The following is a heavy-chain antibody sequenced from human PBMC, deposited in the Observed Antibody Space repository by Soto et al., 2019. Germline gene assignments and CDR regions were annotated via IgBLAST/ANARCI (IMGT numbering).Heavy chain of an antibody. J-gene: IGHJ5*02. Sequence: PSETLSLTCTVSGGSISSYYWSWIRQPAGKGLEWIGRIYTSGSTNYNPSLKSRVTMSVDTSKNQFSLKLSSVTAADTAVYYCARAIAAAGTDWLDPWGQGTLVTVSS. CDR1: GGSISSYY. CDR2: IYTSGST. CDR3: ARAIAAAGTDWLDP. D-gene: IGHD6-13*01. V-gene: IGHV4-4*07.